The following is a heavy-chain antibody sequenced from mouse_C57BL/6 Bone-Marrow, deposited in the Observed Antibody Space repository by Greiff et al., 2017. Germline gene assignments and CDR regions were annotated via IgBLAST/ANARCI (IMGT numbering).Heavy chain of an antibody. CDR1: GYTFTSYW. CDR3: ARPYYSNYWYVDV. J-gene: IGHJ1*03. Sequence: QVQLMQPGAELVKPGASVKMSCKASGYTFTSYWITWVKQRPGQGLEWIGDIYPGSGSTNYNEKFKSKATLTVDTSSSRAYMQLSSLTSEDSAVYYYARPYYSNYWYVDVWGTGTTVTVSS. V-gene: IGHV1-55*01. CDR2: IYPGSGST. D-gene: IGHD2-5*01.